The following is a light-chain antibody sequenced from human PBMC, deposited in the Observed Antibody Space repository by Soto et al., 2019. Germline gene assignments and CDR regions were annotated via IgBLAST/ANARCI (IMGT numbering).Light chain of an antibody. CDR2: DAS. CDR1: LNVNSY. CDR3: QQYNNWPPLT. V-gene: IGKV3-11*01. J-gene: IGKJ4*01. Sequence: VLTQSPATLSLSPGERATLSCRASLNVNSYLAWYQQKPGQAPRLLIYDASNRAAGIPARFSGSGSGTDFTLTISSLEPEDFAIYYCQQYNNWPPLTFGGGTKVDTK.